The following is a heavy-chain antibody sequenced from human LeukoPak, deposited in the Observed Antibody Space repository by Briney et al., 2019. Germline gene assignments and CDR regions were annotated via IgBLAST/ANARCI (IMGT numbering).Heavy chain of an antibody. J-gene: IGHJ4*02. D-gene: IGHD3-16*02. V-gene: IGHV3-23*01. CDR1: GFTFSSYA. CDR3: AKGGSYRSQPYFDY. Sequence: GGSLRLSCAASGFTFSSYAMSWVRQAPGKGLEWVSAISDSGGYTFYADSVKGRFTISRDNSKNTVYLQMNSLRAEDTAVYYCAKGGSYRSQPYFDYWGQGTPVTVSS. CDR2: ISDSGGYT.